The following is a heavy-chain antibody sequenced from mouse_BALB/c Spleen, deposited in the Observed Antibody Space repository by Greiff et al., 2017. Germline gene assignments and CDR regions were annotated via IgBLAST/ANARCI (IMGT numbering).Heavy chain of an antibody. CDR3: AIGYDVAMDY. J-gene: IGHJ4*01. CDR1: GFNIKAYY. V-gene: IGHV14-1*02. D-gene: IGHD2-2*01. Sequence: EVQLQQSGAELVRPGALVKLSCKASGFNIKAYYMHWVKQRPEQGLEWIGWIDPENGNTIYDPKFQGKASITADTSSNTAYLQLSSLTSEDTAVYYCAIGYDVAMDYWGQGTSVTVSS. CDR2: IDPENGNT.